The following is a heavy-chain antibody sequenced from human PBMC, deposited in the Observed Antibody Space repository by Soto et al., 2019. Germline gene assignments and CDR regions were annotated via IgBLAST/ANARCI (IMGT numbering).Heavy chain of an antibody. CDR2: ISGSGGST. D-gene: IGHD1-26*01. CDR3: AKDREERAATAHYFDY. J-gene: IGHJ4*02. Sequence: PGGSLRLSCAASGFTFSSYAMSWVRQAPGKGLEWVSAISGSGGSTYYADSVKGRFTISRDNSKNTLYLKMNSLRAEDTAVYYCAKDREERAATAHYFDYGGQGTLVAVSS. V-gene: IGHV3-23*01. CDR1: GFTFSSYA.